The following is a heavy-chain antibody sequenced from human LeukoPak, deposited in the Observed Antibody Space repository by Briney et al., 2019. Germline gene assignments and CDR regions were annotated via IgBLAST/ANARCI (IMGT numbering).Heavy chain of an antibody. D-gene: IGHD3-22*01. CDR2: ISAYNGNT. CDR1: GYTFTSYG. J-gene: IGHJ4*02. CDR3: ARDRARGYDSSGYPPDFDY. Sequence: ASVKVSCKASGYTFTSYGISWVRQAPGQGLEWMGWISAYNGNTNYAQKLQGRVTMTTDTSTSTAYMELRSLRSDDTAVYYCARDRARGYDSSGYPPDFDYWGQGTLVTVSS. V-gene: IGHV1-18*01.